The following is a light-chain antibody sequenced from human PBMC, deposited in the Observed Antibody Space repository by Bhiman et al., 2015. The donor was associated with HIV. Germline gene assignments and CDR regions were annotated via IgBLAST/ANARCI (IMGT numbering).Light chain of an antibody. V-gene: IGLV3-1*01. J-gene: IGLJ2*01. Sequence: SYGLTQTPSVSVSPGQTATITCSGDKLGDKYACWYQQKPGQSPVLVIYQDNKRPSGIPERFSGSNSGNTATLTISGTQAMDEADYYCQAWDSSAVVFGGGTKLTVL. CDR1: KLGDKY. CDR3: QAWDSSAVV. CDR2: QDN.